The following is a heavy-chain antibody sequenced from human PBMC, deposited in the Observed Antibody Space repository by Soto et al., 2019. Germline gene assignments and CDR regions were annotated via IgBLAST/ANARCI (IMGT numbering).Heavy chain of an antibody. CDR1: GFPFSSYW. V-gene: IGHV3-7*01. CDR2: IKQDGSEK. D-gene: IGHD3-3*01. CDR3: ARDRYYDFWSGYFGKSYFDY. J-gene: IGHJ4*02. Sequence: GGSLRLSCAASGFPFSSYWMSWVRQAPGKGLEWVANIKQDGSEKYYVDSVKGRFTISRDNAKNSLYLQMNSLRAEDTAVYYCARDRYYDFWSGYFGKSYFDYWGQGT.